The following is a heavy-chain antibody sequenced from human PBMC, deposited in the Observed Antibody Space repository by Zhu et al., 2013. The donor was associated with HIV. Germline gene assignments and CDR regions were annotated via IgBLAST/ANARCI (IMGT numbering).Heavy chain of an antibody. V-gene: IGHV1-3*04. D-gene: IGHD4-17*01. CDR2: INTGNGDT. CDR3: ARDRAVTPSWSFGF. Sequence: QVQLVQSGAEVKKPGASVKVSCKASGYTFTTYAIHWVRQAPGQSPEWMAWINTGNGDTKYSQKFQGRVTITRDTSASTAYMDLSSLRSEDTAVYYCARDRAVTPSWSFGFWGQGTLVTVSS. CDR1: GYTFTTYA. J-gene: IGHJ4*02.